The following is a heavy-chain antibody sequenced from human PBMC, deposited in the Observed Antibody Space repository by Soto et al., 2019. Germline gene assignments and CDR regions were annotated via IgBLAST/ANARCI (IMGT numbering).Heavy chain of an antibody. V-gene: IGHV1-2*04. CDR3: ARGSAYYDFWSGYYTGYYYYMDV. J-gene: IGHJ6*03. CDR2: INPNSGGT. CDR1: GYTFTGYY. D-gene: IGHD3-3*01. Sequence: ASVKVSCKASGYTFTGYYMHWVRQAPGQGLEWMGRINPNSGGTNYAQKFQGWVTMTRDTSISTAYMELSRLRSDDTAVYYCARGSAYYDFWSGYYTGYYYYMDVWGKGTTVTVSS.